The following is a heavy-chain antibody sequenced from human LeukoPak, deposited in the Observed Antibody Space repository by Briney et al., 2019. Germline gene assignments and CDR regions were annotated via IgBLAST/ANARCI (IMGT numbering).Heavy chain of an antibody. V-gene: IGHV3-23*01. CDR3: AKDRAGTPWAD. Sequence: GGSLRLSCAASGFTFSTYTVTWLRQAPGKGRECVSTIDGRGVDIYYAGSVKGQFTIPRDNSRNTIYLQMNSLRAEDTAFYYCAKDRAGTPWADWGEGTLVTVSS. CDR2: IDGRGVDI. CDR1: GFTFSTYT. J-gene: IGHJ4*02. D-gene: IGHD1-1*01.